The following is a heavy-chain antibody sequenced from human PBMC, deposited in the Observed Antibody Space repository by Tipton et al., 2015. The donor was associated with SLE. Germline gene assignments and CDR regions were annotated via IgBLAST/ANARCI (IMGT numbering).Heavy chain of an antibody. Sequence: TLSLTCTVSGGSISSYYWSWIRQPPGKGLEWIESRHHGGSTNYNPALTSRVTISGDPSKNQFSLKLNSVTAADTAVYYCVRDELEPRNYMDVWGKGTTVTVSS. V-gene: IGHV4-59*12. J-gene: IGHJ6*03. CDR2: RHHGGST. CDR1: GGSISSYY. CDR3: VRDELEPRNYMDV. D-gene: IGHD1-7*01.